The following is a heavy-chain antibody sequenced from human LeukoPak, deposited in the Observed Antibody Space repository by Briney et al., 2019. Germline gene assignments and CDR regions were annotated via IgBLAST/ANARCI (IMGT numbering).Heavy chain of an antibody. J-gene: IGHJ4*02. V-gene: IGHV1-8*01. CDR3: TRSVRNGHIDY. CDR1: GYTFTSYD. CDR2: MNPSSGNT. D-gene: IGHD2-21*01. Sequence: GASVKVSCKASGYTFTSYDINWVRQATGQGLEWMGWMNPSSGNTGYAQKFQGRVTMTRSTSISTAYMELSNLRFEDTAVYYCTRSVRNGHIDYWGQGTLVTVSS.